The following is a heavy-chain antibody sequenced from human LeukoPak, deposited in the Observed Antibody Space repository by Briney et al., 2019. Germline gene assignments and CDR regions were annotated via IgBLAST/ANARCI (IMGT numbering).Heavy chain of an antibody. CDR3: ASGRQLGY. V-gene: IGHV3-7*01. CDR2: IKEDGSEK. J-gene: IGHJ4*02. Sequence: PGGSLRLSCAASGCTFSNYWMSWVRQAPGKGLEWVANIKEDGSEKYYVDSLKGRFTISRDNARNSLYLQMNSLRAEDTAVYYCASGRQLGYWGQGTLVTVSS. CDR1: GCTFSNYW. D-gene: IGHD6-13*01.